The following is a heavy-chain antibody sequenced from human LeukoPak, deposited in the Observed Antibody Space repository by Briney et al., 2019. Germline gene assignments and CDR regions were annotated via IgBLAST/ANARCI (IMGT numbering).Heavy chain of an antibody. Sequence: SETLSLTCTVSGGSISSGSYYWSWIRQPAGKGLEWIGRIYTSGSTNYNPPLNSRVTISVDTSKNQFSLKLSSVTAADTAVYYCASELAGIFDYWGQGTLVTVSS. V-gene: IGHV4-61*02. D-gene: IGHD3-10*01. CDR2: IYTSGST. J-gene: IGHJ4*02. CDR1: GGSISSGSYY. CDR3: ASELAGIFDY.